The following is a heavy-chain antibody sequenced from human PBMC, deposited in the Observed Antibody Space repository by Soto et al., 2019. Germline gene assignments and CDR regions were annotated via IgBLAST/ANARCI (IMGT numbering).Heavy chain of an antibody. Sequence: SEKLPLTCSVPGGFMRSTNYYWAWIRQPPGKGLEWIGSIFFNGSPDHNPSLQSRVTILVDTSKNQFSLKLSSVTAADTAVYFCARQVGDYYFVYWGQGTRVTVSS. CDR3: ARQVGDYYFVY. J-gene: IGHJ4*02. V-gene: IGHV4-39*01. CDR1: GGFMRSTNYY. CDR2: IFFNGSP. D-gene: IGHD4-17*01.